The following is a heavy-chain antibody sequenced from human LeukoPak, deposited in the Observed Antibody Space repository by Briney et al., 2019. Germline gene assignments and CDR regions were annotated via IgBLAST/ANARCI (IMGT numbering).Heavy chain of an antibody. Sequence: GASVKVSCKASGYTFTSYYMHWVRQAPGQGLEWMGWINPNSGGTNYAQKFQGRVTMTRDTSISTAYMELSKLGSDDTAVYYCARSSVLLWFGELLRYFDYWGQGTLVTVSS. CDR2: INPNSGGT. CDR3: ARSSVLLWFGELLRYFDY. CDR1: GYTFTSYY. V-gene: IGHV1-2*02. J-gene: IGHJ4*02. D-gene: IGHD3-10*01.